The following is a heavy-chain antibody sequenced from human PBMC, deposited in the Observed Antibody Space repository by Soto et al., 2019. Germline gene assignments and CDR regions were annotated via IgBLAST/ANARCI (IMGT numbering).Heavy chain of an antibody. CDR1: GFTLSSNY. Sequence: GGALRLSCVVSGFTLSSNYMSWVRQAPGKGLEWVSVIYSGGSTYYADSVKGRFTISRDNSKNTLYLQINSLRAEDTAVYYCARDPYYWGQGTLVTVSS. CDR3: ARDPYY. V-gene: IGHV3-66*01. J-gene: IGHJ4*02. CDR2: IYSGGST.